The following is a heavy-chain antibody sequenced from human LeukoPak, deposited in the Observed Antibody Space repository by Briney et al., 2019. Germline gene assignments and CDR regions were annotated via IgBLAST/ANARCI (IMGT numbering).Heavy chain of an antibody. CDR3: ARNSLLWFGERLEAFDI. J-gene: IGHJ3*02. D-gene: IGHD3-10*01. CDR2: IYYSGST. CDR1: GGSISSSSYY. V-gene: IGHV4-61*05. Sequence: SETLSLTCTVSGGSISSSSYYWGWIRQPPGKGLEWIGYIYYSGSTNYNPSLKSRVTISVDTSKNQFSLKLSSVTAADTAVYYCARNSLLWFGERLEAFDIWGQGTMVTVSS.